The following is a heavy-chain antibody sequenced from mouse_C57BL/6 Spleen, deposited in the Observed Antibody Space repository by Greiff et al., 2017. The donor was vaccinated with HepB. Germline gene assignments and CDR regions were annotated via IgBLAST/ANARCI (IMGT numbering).Heavy chain of an antibody. V-gene: IGHV1-64*01. CDR2: IHPNSGST. Sequence: QVQLQQSGAELVKPGASVKLSCKASGYTFTSYWMHWVKQRPGQGLEWIGMIHPNSGSTNYNEKFKSKATLTVDKSSSTAYMQLSSLTSEDSAVYYCARYSDYYGSKEDYWGQGTTLTVSS. J-gene: IGHJ2*01. CDR3: ARYSDYYGSKEDY. D-gene: IGHD1-1*01. CDR1: GYTFTSYW.